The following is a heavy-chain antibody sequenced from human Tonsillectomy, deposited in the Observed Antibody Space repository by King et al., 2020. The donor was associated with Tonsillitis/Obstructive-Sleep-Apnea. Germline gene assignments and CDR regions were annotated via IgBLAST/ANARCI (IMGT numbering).Heavy chain of an antibody. V-gene: IGHV3-11*05. J-gene: IGHJ4*02. Sequence: VQLVESGGGLVKPGGSLRLSCAASGVTFSDYYMSWIRQAPGKGLEWVSYISSSSSYTNYADSVKGRFTISRDNAKNSLYLQMNSLRAEDTAVYYCATLHGYCSSTSCHFDYWGQGTLVSVSS. CDR1: GVTFSDYY. CDR2: ISSSSSYT. D-gene: IGHD2-2*03. CDR3: ATLHGYCSSTSCHFDY.